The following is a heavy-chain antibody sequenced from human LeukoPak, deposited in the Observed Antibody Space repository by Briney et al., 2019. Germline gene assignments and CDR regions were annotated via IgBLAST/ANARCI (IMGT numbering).Heavy chain of an antibody. J-gene: IGHJ4*02. V-gene: IGHV3-30*18. CDR1: GFTFSSYG. CDR3: AKRDY. Sequence: GGSLRLSCAASGFTFSSYGMHWVRQAPGKGLEWVAVISYDGSNKYYADSVKGRFTISRDNSMNTLYLQMNSLRAEDTAVYYCAKRDYWGQGTLVTVSS. CDR2: ISYDGSNK.